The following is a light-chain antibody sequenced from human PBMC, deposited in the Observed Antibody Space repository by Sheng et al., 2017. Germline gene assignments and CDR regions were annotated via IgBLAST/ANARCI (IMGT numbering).Light chain of an antibody. CDR3: QQYNGALRT. CDR2: AVS. V-gene: IGKV1-12*01. CDR1: QDVGTY. J-gene: IGKJ1*01. Sequence: DIQMTQSPSSVSASVGDRVTITCRASQDVGTYLAWYQQAPGKAPNLLISAVSTLQSGVPARFSDSGSGTEFTLTISSLQTEDVATYYCQQYNGALRTFGQGTRVEIK.